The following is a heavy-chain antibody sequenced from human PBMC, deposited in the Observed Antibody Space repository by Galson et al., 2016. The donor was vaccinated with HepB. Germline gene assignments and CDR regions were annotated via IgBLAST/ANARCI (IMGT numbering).Heavy chain of an antibody. CDR1: GFTFDTHA. V-gene: IGHV3-23*01. D-gene: IGHD6-19*01. CDR2: ISGSGLKT. CDR3: AKFTMAVTGNVGYFDY. Sequence: SLRLSCAASGFTFDTHAMNWVRQAPGKGLEWVSAISGSGLKTDYADSVKGRFTIFRDNSKNTVSLQMSNLRVGDTAVYYCAKFTMAVTGNVGYFDYWGQGALVTVSS. J-gene: IGHJ4*02.